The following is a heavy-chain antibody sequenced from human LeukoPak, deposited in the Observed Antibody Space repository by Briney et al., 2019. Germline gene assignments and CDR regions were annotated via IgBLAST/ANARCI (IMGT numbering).Heavy chain of an antibody. J-gene: IGHJ1*01. CDR1: GFTVSSHY. V-gene: IGHV3-66*01. D-gene: IGHD4-23*01. Sequence: GGSLRLSCAASGFTVSSHYMSWVRQAPGKGXXXXPLIYSGGSTEYADSVKGRFTISRDISKNTVHLQMNSLRAEDTAVYYCARVPVLGTRENLQHWGQGTMVTVSS. CDR2: IYSGGST. CDR3: ARVPVLGTRENLQH.